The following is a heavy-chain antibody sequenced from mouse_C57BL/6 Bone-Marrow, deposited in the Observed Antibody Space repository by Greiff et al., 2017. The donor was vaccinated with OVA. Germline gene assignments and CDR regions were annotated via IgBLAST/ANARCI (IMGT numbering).Heavy chain of an antibody. CDR2: IDPSDSYT. CDR1: GYTFTSYW. V-gene: IGHV1-59*01. CDR3: ARYEGGGFDY. D-gene: IGHD1-1*02. J-gene: IGHJ2*01. Sequence: QVQLQQPGAELVRPGTSVKLSCKASGYTFTSYWMHWVKQRPGQGLEWIGVIDPSDSYTNYNQKFKGKATLTVDTSSSTAYMQLSSLTSEDSAVYYCARYEGGGFDYWGQGTTLTVSS.